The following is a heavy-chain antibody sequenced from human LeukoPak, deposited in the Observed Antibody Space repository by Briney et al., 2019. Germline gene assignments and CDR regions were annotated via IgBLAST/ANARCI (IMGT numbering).Heavy chain of an antibody. CDR2: IIPIFGTA. D-gene: IGHD3-22*01. J-gene: IGHJ6*02. Sequence: GASVNVSCKASGGTFSSYAISWVRQAPGQGLEWMGGIIPIFGTANYAQKFQGRVTITADESTSTAYMELSSLRSEDTAVYYCARTVYYYDSSGYSPRHYYYGMDVWGQGTTVTVSS. CDR3: ARTVYYYDSSGYSPRHYYYGMDV. CDR1: GGTFSSYA. V-gene: IGHV1-69*13.